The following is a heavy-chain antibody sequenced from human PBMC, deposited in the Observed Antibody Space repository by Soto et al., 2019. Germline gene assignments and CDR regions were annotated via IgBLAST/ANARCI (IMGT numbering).Heavy chain of an antibody. Sequence: SETLSLTCPASGGSISGSSYYWGWIRQPPGKGLEWIGTIYYTGSTYYNPSLKSRVTISIDTSNNQFSLKLSSVTAADTAVYYCARXVAAAASPRPGAAIVDYWGQGTLVTVSS. CDR1: GGSISGSSYY. CDR2: IYYTGST. V-gene: IGHV4-39*01. J-gene: IGHJ4*02. D-gene: IGHD6-13*01. CDR3: ARXVAAAASPRPGAAIVDY.